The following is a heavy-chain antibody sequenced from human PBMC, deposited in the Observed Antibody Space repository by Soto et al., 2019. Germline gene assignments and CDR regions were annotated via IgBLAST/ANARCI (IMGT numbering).Heavy chain of an antibody. CDR1: GYTFTSYA. Sequence: ASVKGSCKASGYTFTSYAMHWVRQAPGQRLEWMGWINAGNGNTKYSQKFQGRVTITRDTSASTAYMELSSLRSEDTAVYYCARGIAPYYFDYWGQGTLVTVSS. D-gene: IGHD6-13*01. V-gene: IGHV1-3*01. CDR2: INAGNGNT. J-gene: IGHJ4*02. CDR3: ARGIAPYYFDY.